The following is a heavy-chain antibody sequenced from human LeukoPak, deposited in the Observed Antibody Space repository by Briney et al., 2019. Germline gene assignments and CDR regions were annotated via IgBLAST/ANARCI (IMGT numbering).Heavy chain of an antibody. D-gene: IGHD6-19*01. J-gene: IGHJ4*02. Sequence: SVKVSCKASGGTFSSYAISWVRQAPGQGLEWMGRIIPILGIANYAQKFQGRVTITADKSTSTAYMELRSLRSDDTAVYYCARDQAVAGTGGDYWGQGTLVTVSS. CDR1: GGTFSSYA. CDR3: ARDQAVAGTGGDY. CDR2: IIPILGIA. V-gene: IGHV1-69*04.